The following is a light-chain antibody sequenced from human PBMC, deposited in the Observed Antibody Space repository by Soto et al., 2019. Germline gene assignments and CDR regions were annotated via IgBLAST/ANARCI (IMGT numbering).Light chain of an antibody. V-gene: IGLV2-11*01. CDR3: CPYAGSYTFV. CDR2: DVS. Sequence: QSALTQPRSVSGSPGQSVTISCTGTSSDVGGYNYVSWYPQHPGKAPKLMIYDVSKRPSGVPDRFSGSKSGNTASLTISGLQAEDEADYYCCPYAGSYTFVFGTGTKVTVL. CDR1: SSDVGGYNY. J-gene: IGLJ1*01.